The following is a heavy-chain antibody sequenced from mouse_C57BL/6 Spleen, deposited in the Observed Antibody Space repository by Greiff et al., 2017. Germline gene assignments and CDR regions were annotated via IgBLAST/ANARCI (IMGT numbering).Heavy chain of an antibody. V-gene: IGHV1-59*01. J-gene: IGHJ3*01. D-gene: IGHD2-3*01. CDR2: IDPSDSYT. CDR3: ARGKSIESWFAY. CDR1: GYTFTSYW. Sequence: QVQLQQPGAELVRPGTSVKLSCKASGYTFTSYWMHWVKQRPGQGLEWIGVIDPSDSYTNYNQKFKGKATLTVDTSSSTAYMQLSSLTSEDAAVYYCARGKSIESWFAYWGQGTLVTVSA.